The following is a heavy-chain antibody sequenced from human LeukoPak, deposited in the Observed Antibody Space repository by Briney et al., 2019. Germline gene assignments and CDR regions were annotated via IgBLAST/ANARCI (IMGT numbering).Heavy chain of an antibody. CDR2: ISSSSSII. CDR3: ARGFQSGYTAGTPLSFDY. J-gene: IGHJ4*02. Sequence: GGSLRLSCAASGFTFSSYWMSWVRQAPGKGLEWVSYISSSSSIIYYADSVKGRFTISRDNAKNSLYLQMNSLRAEDTAVYYCARGFQSGYTAGTPLSFDYWGQGTLVTVSS. V-gene: IGHV3-48*04. D-gene: IGHD3-3*01. CDR1: GFTFSSYW.